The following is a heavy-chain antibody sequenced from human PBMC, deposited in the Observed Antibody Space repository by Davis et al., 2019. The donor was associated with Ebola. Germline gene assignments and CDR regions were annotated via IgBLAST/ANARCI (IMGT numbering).Heavy chain of an antibody. D-gene: IGHD3-3*01. CDR1: GGSISSYY. V-gene: IGHV4-34*01. CDR2: INHSGST. CDR3: ARGRTIWYGMDV. J-gene: IGHJ6*02. Sequence: SETLSLTCPVSGGSISSYYWSWIRQPPGKGLEWIGEINHSGSTNYNPSLKSRVTISVDTSKNQFSLKLSSVTAADTAVYYCARGRTIWYGMDVWGQGTTVTVSS.